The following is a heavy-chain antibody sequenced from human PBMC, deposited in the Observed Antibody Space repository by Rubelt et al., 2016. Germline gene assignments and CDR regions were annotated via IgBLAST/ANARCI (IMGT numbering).Heavy chain of an antibody. D-gene: IGHD1-1*01. V-gene: IGHV3-23*01. J-gene: IGHJ4*02. CDR3: AKEEPSTGVIY. CDR2: FSNAAGGTT. CDR1: GFTFSNYW. Sequence: PGGSLRLSCAASGFTFSNYWMSWVRQAPGKGLEWVSSFSNAAGGTTFYADPVKGRFTISRDTSKNTLYLQMNSLRAEDTAVYYCAKEEPSTGVIYWGQGTLVTVSS.